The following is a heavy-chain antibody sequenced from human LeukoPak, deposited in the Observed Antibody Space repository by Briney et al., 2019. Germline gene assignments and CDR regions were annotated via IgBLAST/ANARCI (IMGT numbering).Heavy chain of an antibody. D-gene: IGHD1-7*01. Sequence: PSETLSLTCAVYGESFRGYYWTWIRQTPGKGLEWIGEIDHIGRTTYNPSLKSRVTISVDTSKNQFSLRLTSVTAADTAVYYCARLYGNYQNYFDYWGQGTLVTVSS. CDR3: ARLYGNYQNYFDY. J-gene: IGHJ4*02. CDR2: IDHIGRT. CDR1: GESFRGYY. V-gene: IGHV4-34*01.